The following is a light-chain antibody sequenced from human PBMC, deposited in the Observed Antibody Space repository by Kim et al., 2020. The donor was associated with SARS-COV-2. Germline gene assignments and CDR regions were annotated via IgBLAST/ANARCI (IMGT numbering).Light chain of an antibody. Sequence: RVTISCTGSSSNIGAGYDGHWYQQLPGTAPKLLIYGNSNRPSGVPDRFSGSKSGTSASLAITGLQAEDEADYYCQSYDSSLSGYWVFGGGTKLTVL. CDR1: SSNIGAGYD. V-gene: IGLV1-40*01. CDR3: QSYDSSLSGYWV. CDR2: GNS. J-gene: IGLJ3*02.